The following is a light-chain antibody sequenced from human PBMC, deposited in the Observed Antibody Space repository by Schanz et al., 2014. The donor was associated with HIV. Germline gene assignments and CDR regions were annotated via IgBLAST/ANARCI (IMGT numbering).Light chain of an antibody. CDR2: EAS. V-gene: IGKV1-5*03. J-gene: IGKJ2*01. Sequence: DIQMPQSPSTLSASVGDRVTITCRASQSISNWLAWYQQKPGKAPDLLIYEASSLESGVPSRFSGSASGTEFTLTISSLQPDDFATYYCQQYKTYPYTFGQGTKLEIK. CDR3: QQYKTYPYT. CDR1: QSISNW.